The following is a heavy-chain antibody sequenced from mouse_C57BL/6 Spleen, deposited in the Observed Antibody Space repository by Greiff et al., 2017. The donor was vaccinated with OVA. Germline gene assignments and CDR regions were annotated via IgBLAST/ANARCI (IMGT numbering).Heavy chain of an antibody. Sequence: VQLQQSGAELVKPGASVKLSCKASGYTFTEYTIHWVKQRSGQGLEWIGWFYPGSGSIKYNEKFKDKATLTADKSSSTVYMELSRLTSEDSAVYVCARHEEPPDYYGRAMDYWGQGTSVTVSS. CDR2: FYPGSGSI. CDR1: GYTFTEYT. J-gene: IGHJ4*01. D-gene: IGHD1-1*01. CDR3: ARHEEPPDYYGRAMDY. V-gene: IGHV1-62-2*01.